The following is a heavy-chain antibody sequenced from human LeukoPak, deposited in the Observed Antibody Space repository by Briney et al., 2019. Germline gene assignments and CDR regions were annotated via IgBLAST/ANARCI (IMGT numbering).Heavy chain of an antibody. V-gene: IGHV4-39*01. CDR2: ICYSGST. D-gene: IGHD6-19*01. Sequence: SETLSLTCTVSGGSISSSSYYWGWIRQPPGQGLEWSGSICYSGSTYYNPSHKSRVTISVDTSKNQFSLKLSSVTAADTAVYYCARHNNRVAGANDYWGQGTLVTVSS. J-gene: IGHJ4*02. CDR3: ARHNNRVAGANDY. CDR1: GGSISSSSYY.